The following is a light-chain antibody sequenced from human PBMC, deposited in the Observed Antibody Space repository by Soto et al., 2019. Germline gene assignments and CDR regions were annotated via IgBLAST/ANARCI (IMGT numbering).Light chain of an antibody. CDR3: QHRSQWPLT. CDR2: DVS. V-gene: IGKV3-11*01. J-gene: IGKJ4*01. CDR1: QSVNSH. Sequence: PGERATLSCRASQSVNSHLAWYQQKPGQAPSLVIYDVSNRATGVPARFSGSGSGTDFTLTINSLEPEDFAVYYCQHRSQWPLTFGGGTKVEV.